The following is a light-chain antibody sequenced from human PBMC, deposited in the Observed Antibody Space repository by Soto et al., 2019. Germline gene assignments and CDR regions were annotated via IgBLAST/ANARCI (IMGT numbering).Light chain of an antibody. CDR2: GAS. CDR3: QQYSHLWS. CDR1: QSISSW. Sequence: DIQMTQSPSTLSASVGYRVTITCRASQSISSWLAWYQQKPGKAPKLLIYGASSLESGVPPRFSGDGSGTEFTLTISSLQRDDFGIYYCQQYSHLWSFGQGTKVDIK. V-gene: IGKV1-5*03. J-gene: IGKJ1*01.